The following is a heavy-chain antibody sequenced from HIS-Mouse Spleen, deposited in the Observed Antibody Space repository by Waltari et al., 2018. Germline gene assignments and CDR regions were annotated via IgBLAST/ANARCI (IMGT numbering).Heavy chain of an antibody. J-gene: IGHJ4*02. Sequence: EVQLLESGGGLVQPGGSLRLSCAASGFTFSRDAMRWVRQAPGKGLEWVSAISGSGGSTYYADSVKGRFTISRDNSKNTLYLQMNSLRAEDTAVYYCAKSRGGDCYDYWGQGTLVTVSS. CDR3: AKSRGGDCYDY. V-gene: IGHV3-23*01. CDR1: GFTFSRDA. D-gene: IGHD2-21*01. CDR2: ISGSGGST.